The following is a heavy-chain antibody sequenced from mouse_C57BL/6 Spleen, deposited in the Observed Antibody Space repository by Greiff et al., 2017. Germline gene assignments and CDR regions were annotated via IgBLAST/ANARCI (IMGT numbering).Heavy chain of an antibody. V-gene: IGHV2-4*01. Sequence: QVQLKESGPGLVQPSQSLSITCTVSGFSLTSYGVHWVRQPPGKGLEWLGVIWSGGSTDYNAAFISRLSISKDNSKSQVFFKMNSLQADDTAIYYCAKGGYLHWYFDVWGTGTTVTVSS. D-gene: IGHD2-3*01. CDR3: AKGGYLHWYFDV. CDR2: IWSGGST. J-gene: IGHJ1*03. CDR1: GFSLTSYG.